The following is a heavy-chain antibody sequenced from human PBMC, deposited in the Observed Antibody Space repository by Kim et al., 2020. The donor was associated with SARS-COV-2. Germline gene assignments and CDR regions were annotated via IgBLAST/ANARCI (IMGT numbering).Heavy chain of an antibody. CDR3: AKDLWKRNDYSHYYFDH. J-gene: IGHJ4*02. D-gene: IGHD4-4*01. V-gene: IGHV3-23*01. Sequence: SVRGRVTISRDKSKNTLFLQMNRLRAEDTAVYYCAKDLWKRNDYSHYYFDHWGQGTLVTVSS.